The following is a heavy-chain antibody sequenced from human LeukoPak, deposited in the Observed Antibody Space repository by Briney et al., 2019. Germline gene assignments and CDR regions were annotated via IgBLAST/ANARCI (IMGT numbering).Heavy chain of an antibody. V-gene: IGHV3-74*01. CDR1: GFTFSNYW. J-gene: IGHJ3*02. CDR2: INSDGSRT. Sequence: GGSLRLSCAASGFTFSNYWMHWVRQAPGKGLVWVSRINSDGSRTTYADSVKGRFTISRDNAKNTLYLQMNSLRAEDTAVYYCARDRKGDAFDIWGQGTMVTVSS. CDR3: ARDRKGDAFDI. D-gene: IGHD1-14*01.